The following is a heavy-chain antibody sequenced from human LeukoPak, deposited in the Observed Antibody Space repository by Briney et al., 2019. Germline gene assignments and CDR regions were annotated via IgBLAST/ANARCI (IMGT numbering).Heavy chain of an antibody. Sequence: GGSLRLSCAAPGFTLSSYAMHWVRQAPGKGLQWVAVISSDGSNKYYADPVKGRFTISRDNSKNTLYLQMNSLRAEDTSVYYCARDPYFDWLLDYWGQGILVTVSS. CDR2: ISSDGSNK. D-gene: IGHD3-9*01. J-gene: IGHJ4*02. CDR1: GFTLSSYA. V-gene: IGHV3-30*01. CDR3: ARDPYFDWLLDY.